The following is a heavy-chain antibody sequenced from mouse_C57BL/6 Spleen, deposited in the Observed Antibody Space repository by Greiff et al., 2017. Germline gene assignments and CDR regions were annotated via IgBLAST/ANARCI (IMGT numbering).Heavy chain of an antibody. CDR3: ARRGIYYGNYGYAMDD. D-gene: IGHD2-1*01. CDR1: GYTFTSYW. V-gene: IGHV1-61*01. J-gene: IGHJ4*01. CDR2: IYPSDSET. Sequence: VQLQQPGAELVRPGSSVKLSCKASGYTFTSYWMDWVKQRPGQGLEWIGNIYPSDSETHYNQKFKDKATVTVDKSSSTAYMQLSSLTSEDSAVYYCARRGIYYGNYGYAMDDWGQGTSVTVSS.